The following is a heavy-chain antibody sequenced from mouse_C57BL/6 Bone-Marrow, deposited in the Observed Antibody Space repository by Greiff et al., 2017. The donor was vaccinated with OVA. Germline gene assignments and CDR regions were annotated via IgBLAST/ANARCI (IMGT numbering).Heavy chain of an antibody. Sequence: QVQLQQSGAELVKPGASVKISCKASGYAFSSYWMNWVKQRPGKGLEWIGQIYPGDGDTNYNGKFKGKATLTADKSSSTAYMQLSSLTSEDSAVYFYARDYSPWYFDYWGQGTTLTVSS. J-gene: IGHJ2*01. CDR1: GYAFSSYW. CDR2: IYPGDGDT. CDR3: ARDYSPWYFDY. D-gene: IGHD2-12*01. V-gene: IGHV1-80*01.